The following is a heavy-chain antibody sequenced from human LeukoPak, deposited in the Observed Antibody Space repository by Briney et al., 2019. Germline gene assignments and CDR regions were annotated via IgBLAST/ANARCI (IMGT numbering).Heavy chain of an antibody. V-gene: IGHV3-30*01. CDR2: ISYDGSNK. Sequence: GGSLRLSCAASGFTSSTYAMHWVRQAPGKGLEWVAVISYDGSNKYYADSVKGRFTISRDNSKNTVYLQMNSLRAEDAAIYCCTRVANYGGYEFDFWGQGTLVTVSS. CDR1: GFTSSTYA. D-gene: IGHD4-23*01. J-gene: IGHJ4*02. CDR3: TRVANYGGYEFDF.